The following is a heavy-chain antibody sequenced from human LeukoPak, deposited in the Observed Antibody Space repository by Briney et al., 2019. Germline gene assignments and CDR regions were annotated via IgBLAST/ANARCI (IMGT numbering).Heavy chain of an antibody. CDR3: ARDSTYYDFWSGYYPQYYYYGMDV. CDR1: GFTFSSYW. D-gene: IGHD3-3*01. Sequence: GGSLRLSCAASGFTFSSYWMHWVRQAPGKGLVWVSRINSDGSSTSYADSVKGRFTISRDNAKNSLYLQMNSLRDEDTAVYYCARDSTYYDFWSGYYPQYYYYGMDVWGQGTTVTVSS. CDR2: INSDGSST. J-gene: IGHJ6*02. V-gene: IGHV3-74*01.